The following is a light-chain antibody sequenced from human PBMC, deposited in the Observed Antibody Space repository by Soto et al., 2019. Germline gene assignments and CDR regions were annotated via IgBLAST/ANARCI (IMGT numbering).Light chain of an antibody. CDR2: GAS. J-gene: IGKJ5*01. CDR3: QQYGGSPIT. CDR1: QSVSSSY. Sequence: EIVLTQSPGTLSLSPGERATLSCRASQSVSSSYLAWYQQKPGQAPRLLIYGASSRATGIPDRFSGSGSATHFTLTISRLEPEDFAVFYCQQYGGSPITFGQGTRLEIK. V-gene: IGKV3-20*01.